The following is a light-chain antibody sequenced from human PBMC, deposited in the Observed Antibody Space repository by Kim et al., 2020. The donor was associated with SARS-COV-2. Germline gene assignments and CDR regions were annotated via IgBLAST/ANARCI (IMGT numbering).Light chain of an antibody. J-gene: IGKJ1*01. Sequence: PPGQRAPTSCWDSQSISSIRVACYQQKRGRAPRLIIYGISNRATDIPDRFSGSGAGTDFTLTISRLEPEDFAVYYCQQYADSPPTFGQGTKVDIK. CDR2: GIS. CDR1: QSISSIR. CDR3: QQYADSPPT. V-gene: IGKV3-20*01.